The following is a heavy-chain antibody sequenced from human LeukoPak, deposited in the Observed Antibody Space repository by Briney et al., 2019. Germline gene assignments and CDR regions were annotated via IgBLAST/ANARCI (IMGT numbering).Heavy chain of an antibody. CDR2: INPNRSGT. Sequence: ASVKVSCKASGYTFTGYYMHWVRQAPGQGLEWMGWINPNRSGTNYAQKFQGRVTMTRDTSISTAYMELSRLRSDDTAVYYCASLYGGNAYGMDVWGQGTTVTVSS. V-gene: IGHV1-2*02. CDR3: ASLYGGNAYGMDV. J-gene: IGHJ6*02. CDR1: GYTFTGYY. D-gene: IGHD3-10*02.